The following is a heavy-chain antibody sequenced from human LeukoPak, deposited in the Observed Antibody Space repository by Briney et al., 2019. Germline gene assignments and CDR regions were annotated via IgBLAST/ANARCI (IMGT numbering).Heavy chain of an antibody. Sequence: GGSLRLSCAASGFTFSSYGMHWVRQAPGKGLEWVAFIRYDGSNKYYADSVKGRFTISRDNSKNTLYLQMNSLRAEDTAVYYCARAQYETFVQSWSGYPDRFDYWGQGTLVTVSS. J-gene: IGHJ4*02. CDR2: IRYDGSNK. V-gene: IGHV3-30*02. CDR1: GFTFSSYG. CDR3: ARAQYETFVQSWSGYPDRFDY. D-gene: IGHD3-3*01.